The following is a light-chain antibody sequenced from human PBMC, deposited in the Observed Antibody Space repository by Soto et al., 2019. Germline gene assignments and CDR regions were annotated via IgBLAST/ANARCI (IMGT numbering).Light chain of an antibody. CDR2: SNN. J-gene: IGLJ1*01. CDR1: SSNIGGRA. CDR3: AAWDDSLNIFV. V-gene: IGLV1-44*01. Sequence: QPVLTQPPSASGTPGQSVTISCSGSSSNIGGRAASWYQQLPGTAPKLLINSNNQRPSGVPDRFSGSKSGTSASLAISGLQSGDEADYYCAAWDDSLNIFVFGTGTKLTVL.